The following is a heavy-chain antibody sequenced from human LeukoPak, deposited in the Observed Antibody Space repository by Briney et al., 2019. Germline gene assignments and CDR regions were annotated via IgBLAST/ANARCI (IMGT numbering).Heavy chain of an antibody. CDR1: GFTFSSYG. D-gene: IGHD4-17*01. CDR2: ISYDGSNK. Sequence: PGGSLRLSCAASGFTFSSYGMHWVRQAPGKGLEWVAVISYDGSNKYYADSVKGRFTISRDNSKNTLYLQMNSLRAEDTAVYYCAKDLRFNEYYWGQGTLVTVSS. J-gene: IGHJ4*02. CDR3: AKDLRFNEYY. V-gene: IGHV3-30*18.